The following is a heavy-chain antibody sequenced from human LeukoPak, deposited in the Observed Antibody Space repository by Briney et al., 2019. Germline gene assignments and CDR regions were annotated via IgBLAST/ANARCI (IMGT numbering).Heavy chain of an antibody. D-gene: IGHD3-22*01. CDR1: GYTFTGYY. CDR2: XNPNSGGT. J-gene: IGHJ4*02. V-gene: IGHV1-2*02. Sequence: VXXSCKASGYTFTGYYMHWVRQAPXQGLEWMGWXNPNSGGTNYAQKFQGRVTMTRDTSISTAYMELSRLRSDDTAVYYCARGDYYDSSGYPTTPLGYWGQGTLVTVSS. CDR3: ARGDYYDSSGYPTTPLGY.